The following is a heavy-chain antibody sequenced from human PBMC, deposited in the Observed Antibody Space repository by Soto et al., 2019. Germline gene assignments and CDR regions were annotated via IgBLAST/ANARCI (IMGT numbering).Heavy chain of an antibody. CDR3: ARGTTGTATSNYYMDV. V-gene: IGHV4-31*03. CDR1: GGSISSGGYY. CDR2: IYYSGST. J-gene: IGHJ6*03. Sequence: TSETLSLTCTVSGGSISSGGYYWSWIRQHPGKGLEWIGYIYYSGSTYYNPSLKSRVTISVDTSKNQFSLKLSSVTAADTAVYYCARGTTGTATSNYYMDVWGKGTTVTVSS. D-gene: IGHD1-1*01.